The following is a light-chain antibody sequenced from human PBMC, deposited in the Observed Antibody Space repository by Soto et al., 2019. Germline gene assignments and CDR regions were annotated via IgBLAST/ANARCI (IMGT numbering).Light chain of an antibody. CDR2: DVS. Sequence: QSALTQPASVAGSPGQSITISCTGTSSDVGGYNYVSWYQQHPGKAPKLMIYDVSNRPSGVSNRFSGSKSGNTASLTISGLQAEDAADYYCSSYTSSRTYVVFGGGTKLTVL. V-gene: IGLV2-14*01. J-gene: IGLJ2*01. CDR1: SSDVGGYNY. CDR3: SSYTSSRTYVV.